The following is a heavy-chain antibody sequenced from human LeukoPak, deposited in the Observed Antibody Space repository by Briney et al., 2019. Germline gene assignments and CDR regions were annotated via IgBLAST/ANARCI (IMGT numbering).Heavy chain of an antibody. J-gene: IGHJ4*02. Sequence: PGGSLRLSCAASGFIFSSYALSWVRQAPGKGLEGVSAISGSGGSTYYADSVKGRFTISRNNTKNTLYLQMNSQRAEDTAVYYCSTHPVDSNDYWGQGPLVTVSS. D-gene: IGHD3-22*01. V-gene: IGHV3-23*01. CDR1: GFIFSSYA. CDR2: ISGSGGST. CDR3: STHPVDSNDY.